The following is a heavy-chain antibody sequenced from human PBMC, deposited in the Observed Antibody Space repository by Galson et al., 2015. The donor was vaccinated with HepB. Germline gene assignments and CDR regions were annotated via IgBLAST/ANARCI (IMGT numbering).Heavy chain of an antibody. CDR1: GFTFSTYS. V-gene: IGHV3-48*01. D-gene: IGHD2-15*01. Sequence: SLRLSCAASGFTFSTYSMNWVRQAPGKGLEWVSLITGSSSTIHYADSVKGRFTISRDNGKNSLYLQMNSLRAEDTAVYYCARDSVGRDNVHYYYYMDVWGKGTTVTVSS. CDR3: ARDSVGRDNVHYYYYMDV. CDR2: ITGSSSTI. J-gene: IGHJ6*03.